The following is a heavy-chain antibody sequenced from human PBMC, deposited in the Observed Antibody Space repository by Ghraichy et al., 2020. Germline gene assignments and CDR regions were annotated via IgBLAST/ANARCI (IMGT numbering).Heavy chain of an antibody. Sequence: SQTLSLTCTVSGGSISSGGYYWSWIRQHPGKGLEWIGYIYYSGSTYYNPSLKSRVTISVDTSKNQFSLKLSSVTAADTAVYYCARDQYDSSGNDWYFDLWGRGTLVTVSS. J-gene: IGHJ2*01. D-gene: IGHD3-22*01. V-gene: IGHV4-31*03. CDR1: GGSISSGGYY. CDR3: ARDQYDSSGNDWYFDL. CDR2: IYYSGST.